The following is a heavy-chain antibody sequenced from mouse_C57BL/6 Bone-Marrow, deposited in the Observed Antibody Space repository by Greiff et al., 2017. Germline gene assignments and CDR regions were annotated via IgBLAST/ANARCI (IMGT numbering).Heavy chain of an antibody. V-gene: IGHV5-12*01. CDR2: ISNGGGST. Sequence: VMLVESGGGLVQPGGSLKLSCAASGFTFSDYYMYWVRQTPEKRLEWVAYISNGGGSTYYPDTVKGRFTISRDNAKNPLYLQMSRLKSEDTAMYYCARQVSFITTHYAMDYWGQGTSVTVSS. D-gene: IGHD1-1*01. J-gene: IGHJ4*01. CDR1: GFTFSDYY. CDR3: ARQVSFITTHYAMDY.